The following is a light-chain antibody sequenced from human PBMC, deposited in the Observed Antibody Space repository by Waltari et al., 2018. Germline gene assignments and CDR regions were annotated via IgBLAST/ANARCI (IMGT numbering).Light chain of an antibody. J-gene: IGLJ2*01. CDR1: SSHLGTNF. CDR3: GTWDSSLSAVV. V-gene: IGLV1-51*01. CDR2: EHS. Sequence: QSVLTQPPSVSAAPGPKVTLSCSGTSSHLGTNFVSCYQQPPGTAPNLLIYEHSKRPSGIPDRFSGSKSGTSATLGITGLQTGDEADYYCGTWDSSLSAVVFGGGTKLTVL.